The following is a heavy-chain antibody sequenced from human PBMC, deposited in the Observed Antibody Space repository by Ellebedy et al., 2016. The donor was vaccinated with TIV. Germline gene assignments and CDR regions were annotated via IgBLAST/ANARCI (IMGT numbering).Heavy chain of an antibody. CDR3: ARAGPLTNYDSRGFDY. J-gene: IGHJ4*02. Sequence: GGSLRLSXAASGFTFSSYAMHWVRQAPGKGLEWVAVISYDGSNTYYADSVKGRFTISRDNSKNTLYLQMNSLRAEDTAVYYCARAGPLTNYDSRGFDYWGQGTLVTVSS. D-gene: IGHD3-22*01. CDR2: ISYDGSNT. CDR1: GFTFSSYA. V-gene: IGHV3-30-3*01.